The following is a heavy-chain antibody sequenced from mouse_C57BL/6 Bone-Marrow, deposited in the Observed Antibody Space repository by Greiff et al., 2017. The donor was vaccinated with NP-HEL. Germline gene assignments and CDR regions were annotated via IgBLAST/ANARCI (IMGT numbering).Heavy chain of an antibody. D-gene: IGHD2-12*01. CDR2: ISSGGSYT. Sequence: EVQLVESGGDLVKPGGSLKLSCAASGFTFSSYGMSWVRQTPDKRLEWVATISSGGSYTYYPDSVKGRFTISRDNAKNTLYLQMSSLKSEDTAMYYCARHYYSLDYWGQGTTLTVSS. CDR3: ARHYYSLDY. J-gene: IGHJ2*01. V-gene: IGHV5-6*01. CDR1: GFTFSSYG.